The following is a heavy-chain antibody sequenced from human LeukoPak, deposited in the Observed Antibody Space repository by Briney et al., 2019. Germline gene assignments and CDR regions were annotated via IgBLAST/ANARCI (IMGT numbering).Heavy chain of an antibody. J-gene: IGHJ6*04. CDR3: ARGGLGYCSSTSCYGMDV. CDR1: GGSFSGYY. CDR2: INHSGST. Sequence: SETLSLTCAVYGGSFSGYYWSWIRQPPGKGLEWIGEINHSGSTNYNPSLKSRVTISVDTSKNQFSLKLSSVTAADTAVYYCARGGLGYCSSTSCYGMDVWGKGTTVTVSS. D-gene: IGHD2-2*01. V-gene: IGHV4-34*01.